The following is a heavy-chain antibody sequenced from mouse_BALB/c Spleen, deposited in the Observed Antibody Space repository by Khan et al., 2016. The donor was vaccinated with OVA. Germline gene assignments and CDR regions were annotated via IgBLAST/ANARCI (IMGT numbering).Heavy chain of an antibody. CDR2: ISYSGSN. CDR3: ARTARIKY. Sequence: EVQLQESGPGLVKPSQSLSLTCTVTGYSITSGYGWNWIRQFPGNKLEWMGYISYSGSNNYNPSLKSRISITRETSKNQFFLQLNSVTTEDTATYYCARTARIKYWGQGTTLTVSS. D-gene: IGHD1-2*01. V-gene: IGHV3-2*02. J-gene: IGHJ2*01. CDR1: GYSITSGYG.